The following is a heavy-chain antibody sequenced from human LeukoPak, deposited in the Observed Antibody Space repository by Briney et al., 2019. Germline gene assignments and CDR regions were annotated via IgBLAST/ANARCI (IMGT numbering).Heavy chain of an antibody. J-gene: IGHJ4*02. D-gene: IGHD1-26*01. CDR3: ARDRRYRPFDY. CDR2: ISGSGGST. Sequence: GGSLRLSCAASGFTFSNYAMGWVRQAPGKGLEWVSAISGSGGSTYYADSVKGRFTISRDNAKNSLYLQMNSLRAEDTAVYYCARDRRYRPFDYWGQGTLVTVSS. CDR1: GFTFSNYA. V-gene: IGHV3-23*01.